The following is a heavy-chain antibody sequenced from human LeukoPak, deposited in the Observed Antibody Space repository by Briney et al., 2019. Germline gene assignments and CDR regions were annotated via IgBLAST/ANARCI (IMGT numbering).Heavy chain of an antibody. CDR2: INHSGST. J-gene: IGHJ6*03. CDR1: GWSFSGYY. Sequence: SETLCLTCAAYGWSFSGYYWSWIRQPPGKGLEWIGEINHSGSTNYNPSLKSRVTISVDTSKNQFSLKLSSVAAADTAVYYCARGQVGSSNYYYYYMDVWGKGTTVTVSS. CDR3: ARGQVGSSNYYYYYMDV. V-gene: IGHV4-34*01. D-gene: IGHD2-2*03.